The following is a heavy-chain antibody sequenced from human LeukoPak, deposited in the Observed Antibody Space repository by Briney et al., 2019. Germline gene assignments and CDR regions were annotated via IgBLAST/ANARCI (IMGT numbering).Heavy chain of an antibody. CDR1: GYTFTSYG. CDR2: ISAYNGNT. V-gene: IGHV1-18*01. D-gene: IGHD6-6*01. CDR3: ARGGGYSSSDPLDLFIDAFDI. Sequence: ASVKVSCKASGYTFTSYGISWVRQAPGQGLEWMGWISAYNGNTDYAQKLQGRVTMTTDTSTSTAYMELRSLRSDDTAVYYCARGGGYSSSDPLDLFIDAFDIWGQGTMVTVSS. J-gene: IGHJ3*02.